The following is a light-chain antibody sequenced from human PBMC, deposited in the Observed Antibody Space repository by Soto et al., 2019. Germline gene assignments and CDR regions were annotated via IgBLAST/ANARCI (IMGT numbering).Light chain of an antibody. CDR3: LQNNGFPPT. CDR2: AAS. CDR1: QAIRND. J-gene: IGKJ1*01. V-gene: IGKV1-17*01. Sequence: DIQMTQSPSSLSASAGDRVTVTCRASQAIRNDLGWYQQRPGKAPKRLIYAASSLQSGVPSRFSGSGSGTEFTLTITSLQPEDSATYYCLQNNGFPPTFGQGTKVEIK.